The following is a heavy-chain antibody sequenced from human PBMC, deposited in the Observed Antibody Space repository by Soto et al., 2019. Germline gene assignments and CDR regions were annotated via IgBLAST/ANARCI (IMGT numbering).Heavy chain of an antibody. Sequence: GGSLTLSCAASGFTFSSYAMSWVRQAPGKGLEWVSAISGSGGSTYYADSVKGRFTISRDNSKNTLYLQMNSLRAEDTAVYYCAKARAVPAAMCLDYWGQGTLVTVSS. J-gene: IGHJ4*02. CDR3: AKARAVPAAMCLDY. V-gene: IGHV3-23*01. CDR2: ISGSGGST. CDR1: GFTFSSYA. D-gene: IGHD2-2*01.